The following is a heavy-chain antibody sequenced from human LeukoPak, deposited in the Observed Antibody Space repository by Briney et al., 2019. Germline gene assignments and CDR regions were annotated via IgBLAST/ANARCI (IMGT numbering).Heavy chain of an antibody. CDR1: GFTFSSYW. Sequence: GGSLRLSCAASGFTFSSYWMSWVRQAPGKGLEWVAVIWYDGSNKYYADSVKGRFTISRDNSKNTLYLQMNSLRAEDTAVYYCARDEEDYGEGSYDLGYWGQGTLVTVSS. J-gene: IGHJ4*02. D-gene: IGHD4-17*01. CDR2: IWYDGSNK. CDR3: ARDEEDYGEGSYDLGY. V-gene: IGHV3-33*08.